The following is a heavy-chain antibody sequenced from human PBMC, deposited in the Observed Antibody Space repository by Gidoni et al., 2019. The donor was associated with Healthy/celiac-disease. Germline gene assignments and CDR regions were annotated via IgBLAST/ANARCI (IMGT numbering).Heavy chain of an antibody. CDR3: ARLSSSSWYGSVSEDGVDV. D-gene: IGHD6-13*01. CDR2: INPNSGGT. J-gene: IGHJ6*02. Sequence: KVSCKASGYTFTGYYMHWVRQAPGQGLEWMGWINPNSGGTNYAQKFQGRVTMTRDTSISTAYMELSRLRSDDTAVYYCARLSSSSWYGSVSEDGVDVWGQGTTVTVSS. CDR1: GYTFTGYY. V-gene: IGHV1-2*02.